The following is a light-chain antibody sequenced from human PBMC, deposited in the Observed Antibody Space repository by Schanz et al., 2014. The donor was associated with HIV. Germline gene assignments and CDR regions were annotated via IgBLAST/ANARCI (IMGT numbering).Light chain of an antibody. CDR2: GAS. J-gene: IGKJ1*01. CDR3: QQFSNSLPWT. CDR1: QTVPTNS. V-gene: IGKV3-20*01. Sequence: EILLTQSPGTLSLSPGERATLSCRASQTVPTNSLAWYQQKPAQAPRLLIHGASNRATGIPDRFSGSGSGTDFTLIIIRLEPEDSAVYFCQQFSNSLPWTFGQGTKVEI.